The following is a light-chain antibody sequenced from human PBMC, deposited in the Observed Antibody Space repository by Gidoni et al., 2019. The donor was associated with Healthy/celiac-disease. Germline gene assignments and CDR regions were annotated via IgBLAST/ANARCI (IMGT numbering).Light chain of an antibody. Sequence: EIVLTQSPGTLSLSPGERATLSCRASQSVSSSYLAWYQQKPGQAPRLLIYGASSRATGIPDFTLTISRLEHEDFAVYYCQQYGSSPRTFGQRTKVEIK. J-gene: IGKJ1*01. CDR2: GAS. V-gene: IGKV3-20*01. CDR3: QQYGSSPRT. CDR1: QSVSSSY.